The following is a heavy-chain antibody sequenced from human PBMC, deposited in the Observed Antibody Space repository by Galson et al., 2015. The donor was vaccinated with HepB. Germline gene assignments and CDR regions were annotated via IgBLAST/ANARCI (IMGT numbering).Heavy chain of an antibody. J-gene: IGHJ6*02. D-gene: IGHD6-13*01. CDR1: GFTFSSYW. V-gene: IGHV3-7*03. CDR2: IKQDGSEK. CDR3: ARDGAAAGRAYYYYYYGMDV. Sequence: SLRLSCAASGFTFSSYWMSWVRQAPGKGLEWVANIKQDGSEKYYVDSVKGRFTISRDNAKNSLYLQMNSLRAEDTAVYYCARDGAAAGRAYYYYYYGMDVWGQGTTVTVSS.